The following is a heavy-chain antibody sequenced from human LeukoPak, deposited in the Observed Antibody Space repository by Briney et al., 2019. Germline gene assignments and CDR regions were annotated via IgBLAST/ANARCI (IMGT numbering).Heavy chain of an antibody. CDR2: IYYSGST. CDR3: AGGSGYPHFDS. Sequence: PSETLSLTCTVSGGSINSTSNYWGWIRQPPGKGLEWIAYIYYSGSTNYNPSLKSRVTISIDTSKNQFSLKLTSVTAADTAVYYCAGGSGYPHFDSWGQGTLVTVSS. CDR1: GGSINSTSNY. D-gene: IGHD3-3*01. V-gene: IGHV4-61*05. J-gene: IGHJ4*02.